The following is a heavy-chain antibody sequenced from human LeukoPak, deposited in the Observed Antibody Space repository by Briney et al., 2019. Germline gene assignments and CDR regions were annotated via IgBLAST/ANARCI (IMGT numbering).Heavy chain of an antibody. CDR2: INTDGSTT. Sequence: GGSLRLSCAASGFTFTSYWMHWVRQAPGKGLVWVSRINTDGSTTSYADSVKGRFTISRDNAKNTLYLQMNSLRAEDTAVYYCARGGTYQPLLGYWGQGTLVTVSS. CDR3: ARGGTYQPLLGY. D-gene: IGHD2-2*01. CDR1: GFTFTSYW. J-gene: IGHJ4*02. V-gene: IGHV3-74*01.